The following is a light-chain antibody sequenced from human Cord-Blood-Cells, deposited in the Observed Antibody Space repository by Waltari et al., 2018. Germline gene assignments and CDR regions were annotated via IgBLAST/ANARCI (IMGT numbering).Light chain of an antibody. CDR1: SIDVGGYNY. V-gene: IGLV2-14*01. CDR2: DVS. J-gene: IGLJ2*01. CDR3: SSYTSSSTDVV. Sequence: QSALTQPASVSGSPGQSITISCPGTSIDVGGYNYVSWYQQHPGKAPKLMIYDVSNRPSGVSNRFSGSKSGNTASLTISGLQAEDEADYYCSSYTSSSTDVVFGGGTKLTVL.